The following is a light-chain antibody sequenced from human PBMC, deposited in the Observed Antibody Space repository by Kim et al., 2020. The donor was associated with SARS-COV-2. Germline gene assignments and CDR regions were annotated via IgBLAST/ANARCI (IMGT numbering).Light chain of an antibody. CDR2: DVS. V-gene: IGKV1-5*01. J-gene: IGKJ1*01. CDR3: QQYHIYSWT. CDR1: QSISSW. Sequence: DIQMTQYPSTLSASVGDRVTITCRASQSISSWLAWYQQKPGKAPKLLIYDVSRLESGVPSRFSGSGSGTEFTLTISSLQPDDFATYYCQQYHIYSWTFGQGTKVDIK.